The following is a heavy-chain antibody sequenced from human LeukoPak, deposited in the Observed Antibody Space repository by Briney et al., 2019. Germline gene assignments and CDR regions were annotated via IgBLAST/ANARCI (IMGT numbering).Heavy chain of an antibody. CDR1: GFTFDDYA. J-gene: IGHJ6*02. CDR2: ISWSSGGI. CDR3: ARGVSCSGGTCSYSYHYYAMDV. Sequence: AGGSLRLSCAASGFTFDDYAMHWVRQAPGKGLEWVSGISWSSGGIGYADSVKGRFTISRDNAKNSLYLQMNSLRADDTAVYYCARGVSCSGGTCSYSYHYYAMDVWGQGTTVTLSS. V-gene: IGHV3-9*01. D-gene: IGHD2-15*01.